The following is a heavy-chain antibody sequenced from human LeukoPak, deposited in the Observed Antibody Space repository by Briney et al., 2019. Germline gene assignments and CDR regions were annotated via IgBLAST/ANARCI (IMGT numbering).Heavy chain of an antibody. Sequence: SETLSLTCTVSGGSISSSAYHRGWIRQPPGKGLEWVGSIHSSGSTYYNPSLKSRVTISVDTSKNQFSLKLSSVTAADTAVYYCARHLGSQAGSGILDYWGQGTLVTVSS. CDR2: IHSSGST. D-gene: IGHD3-10*01. V-gene: IGHV4-39*01. J-gene: IGHJ4*02. CDR3: ARHLGSQAGSGILDY. CDR1: GGSISSSAYH.